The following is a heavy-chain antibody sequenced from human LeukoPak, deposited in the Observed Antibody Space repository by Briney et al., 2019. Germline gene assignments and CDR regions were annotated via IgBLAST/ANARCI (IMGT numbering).Heavy chain of an antibody. D-gene: IGHD3-22*01. CDR1: GYTFTSYD. Sequence: VPSVKVFCKASGYTFTSYDINWVRQATGQGLEWMGWMNPNRGNTGYAQKFQGRVTMTRNTSISTAYMELSSLRSEDTAVYYCARGHYYDSSGSYAFDIWGQGTMVTVSS. CDR3: ARGHYYDSSGSYAFDI. J-gene: IGHJ3*02. CDR2: MNPNRGNT. V-gene: IGHV1-8*01.